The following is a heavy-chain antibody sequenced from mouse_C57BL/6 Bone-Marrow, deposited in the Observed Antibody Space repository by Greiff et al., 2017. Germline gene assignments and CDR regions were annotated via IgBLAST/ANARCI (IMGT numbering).Heavy chain of an antibody. V-gene: IGHV1-54*01. Sequence: VQLQQPGAELVRPGTSVQVSCKASGYAFTSYLIQWVKQRPGQGLEWIGVINPGSGGTNYTEKFKGKATLTADKSSSTSYMQLSSLTFEDSAVYCGAISKCCYYCSTDYWGQGTTRTVSS. CDR1: GYAFTSYL. CDR2: INPGSGGT. D-gene: IGHD1-1*01. J-gene: IGHJ2*01. CDR3: AISKCCYYCSTDY.